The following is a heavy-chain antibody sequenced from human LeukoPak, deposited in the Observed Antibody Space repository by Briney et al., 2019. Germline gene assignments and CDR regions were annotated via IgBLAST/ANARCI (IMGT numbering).Heavy chain of an antibody. CDR3: ARDRLSVGAFDI. J-gene: IGHJ3*02. CDR1: GGSINSVSYY. D-gene: IGHD1-26*01. V-gene: IGHV4-39*07. CDR2: IYNSESI. Sequence: ASGTLSLTCTVSGGSINSVSYYWVWIRQPPGKGLEWIGSIYNSESIYSKPSLRSRVTISLDTSTNQFSLKLSSVTAADTALYFCARDRLSVGAFDIWGQGTMVTVSS.